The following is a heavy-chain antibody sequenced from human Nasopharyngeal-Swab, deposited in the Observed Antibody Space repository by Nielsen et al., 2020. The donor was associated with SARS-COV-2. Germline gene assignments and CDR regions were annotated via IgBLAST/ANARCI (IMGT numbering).Heavy chain of an antibody. CDR1: GFTVNSNF. D-gene: IGHD5-18*01. CDR3: ARDSYSYDDAFDI. J-gene: IGHJ3*02. CDR2: IYSSGGT. Sequence: GESLKISCAASGFTVNSNFMTWVRQAPGKGLEWVSLIYSSGGTHYADSVKGRFTISRDNSNNTLYLQMNSLRPDDTAVYYCARDSYSYDDAFDIWGQGTLVTVSS. V-gene: IGHV3-66*03.